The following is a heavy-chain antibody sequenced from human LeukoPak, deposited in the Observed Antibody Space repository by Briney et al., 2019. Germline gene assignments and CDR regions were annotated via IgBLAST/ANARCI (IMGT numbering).Heavy chain of an antibody. CDR2: ISSSSSYI. Sequence: GGTLRLSCAASGFTFSNYSMNWVRQAPGKGLEWVSSISSSSSYIYYADSVKGRFTISRDNAKNSLYLQMNSLRAEDTAVYYCAREGAAGSWFDPWGQGTLVTVSS. V-gene: IGHV3-21*01. CDR1: GFTFSNYS. CDR3: AREGAAGSWFDP. D-gene: IGHD6-13*01. J-gene: IGHJ5*02.